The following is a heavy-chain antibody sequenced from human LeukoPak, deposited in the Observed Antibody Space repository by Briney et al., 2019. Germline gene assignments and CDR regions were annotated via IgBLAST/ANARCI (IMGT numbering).Heavy chain of an antibody. J-gene: IGHJ4*02. CDR3: ARIFDV. V-gene: IGHV4-61*08. CDR2: IFYNGKT. Sequence: SETLSLTCTLSGASFRSGGQYWSWIRQTPGKGLEWIGDIFYNGKTNYNPSLKSRVTISLDTSRSQFSLRLSSVTASDTGVYYCARIFDVWGRGTLVTGSS. CDR1: GASFRSGGQY.